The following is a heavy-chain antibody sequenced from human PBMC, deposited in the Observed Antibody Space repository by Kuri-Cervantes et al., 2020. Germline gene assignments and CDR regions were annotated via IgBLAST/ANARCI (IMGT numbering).Heavy chain of an antibody. D-gene: IGHD2-8*02. CDR2: IYSGGST. J-gene: IGHJ5*02. V-gene: IGHV3-53*05. CDR1: GFTVSSNY. CDR3: ARELGYCTGGVCP. Sequence: GESLKISCAASGFTVSSNYMSWVRQAPGKGLEWVSVIYSGGSTYYADSVKGRFTISRDNSKNTLYLQMNSLRAEDTAVYYCARELGYCTGGVCPWGQGTLVTVSS.